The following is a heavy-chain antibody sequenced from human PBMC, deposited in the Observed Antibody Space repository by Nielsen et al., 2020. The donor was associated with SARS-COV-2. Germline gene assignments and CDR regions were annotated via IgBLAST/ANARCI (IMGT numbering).Heavy chain of an antibody. V-gene: IGHV3-7*01. CDR1: GFTFSSYW. Sequence: GGSLRLSCAASGFTFSSYWMSWVRQAPGKGLEWVANIKQDGSEKYYVDSVKGRFTISRDNAKNSLYLQMNSLRAEDTAVYYCARLRDGSGSYGWFDPWGQGTLVTVSS. CDR2: IKQDGSEK. D-gene: IGHD3-10*01. CDR3: ARLRDGSGSYGWFDP. J-gene: IGHJ5*02.